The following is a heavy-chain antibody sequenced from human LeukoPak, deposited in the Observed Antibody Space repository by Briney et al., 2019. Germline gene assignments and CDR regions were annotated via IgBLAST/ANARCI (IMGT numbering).Heavy chain of an antibody. J-gene: IGHJ4*02. CDR2: ISSSSSDT. Sequence: SGGSLRLSCGASGLTLNYYYLTWIRQAPGKGPEWVSYISSSSSDTNYADSVKGRFTISRDNAKNSLYLQMSTLRAADTAVYYCARNACGSSNLDYWGQGTLVTVSS. CDR3: ARNACGSSNLDY. V-gene: IGHV3-11*06. D-gene: IGHD1-26*01. CDR1: GLTLNYYY.